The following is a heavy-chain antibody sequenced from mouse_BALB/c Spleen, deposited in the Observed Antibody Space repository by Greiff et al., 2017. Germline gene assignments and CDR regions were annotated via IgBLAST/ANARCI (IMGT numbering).Heavy chain of an antibody. CDR1: GYTFTNYW. D-gene: IGHD1-2*01. CDR2: IYPGGGYT. J-gene: IGHJ4*01. V-gene: IGHV1-63*02. CDR3: ATHTTASSYAMDY. Sequence: VQLQQSGAELVRPGTSVKISCKASGYTFTNYWLGWVKQRPGHGLEWIGDIYPGGGYTNYNEKFKGKATLTADTSSSTAYMQLSSLTSEDSAVYFCATHTTASSYAMDYWGQGTSVTVSS.